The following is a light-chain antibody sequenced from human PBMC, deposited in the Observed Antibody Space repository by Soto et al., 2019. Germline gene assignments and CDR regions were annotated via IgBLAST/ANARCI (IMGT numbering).Light chain of an antibody. J-gene: IGKJ1*01. CDR3: QQYNIYSWT. CDR1: RDIGSD. CDR2: KAS. Sequence: QMTQSPSSLSASVGDRITITCRASRDIGSDLSWYQQKAGKAPNLLIYKASSLESGVPSRFSGSGSGTEFTLTISSLQPDDFATYYCQQYNIYSWTFGQGTKVDIK. V-gene: IGKV1-5*03.